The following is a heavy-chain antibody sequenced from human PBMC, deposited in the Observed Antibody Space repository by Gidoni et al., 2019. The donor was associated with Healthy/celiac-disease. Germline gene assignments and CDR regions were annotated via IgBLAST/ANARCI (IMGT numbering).Heavy chain of an antibody. Sequence: EVQLLASGGGLVQPGGSLRLSCAAPGVTFSSYAMSWVRQAPGKGLERVSAISGSGGSTYYADSVKGRFTISRDNSKNTLYLQMNSLRAEDTAVYYCASPGYSSSWYCLDYWGQGTLVTVSS. CDR2: ISGSGGST. D-gene: IGHD6-13*01. CDR1: GVTFSSYA. V-gene: IGHV3-23*01. J-gene: IGHJ4*02. CDR3: ASPGYSSSWYCLDY.